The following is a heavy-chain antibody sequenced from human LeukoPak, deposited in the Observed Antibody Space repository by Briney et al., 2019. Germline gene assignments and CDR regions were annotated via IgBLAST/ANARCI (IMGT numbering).Heavy chain of an antibody. CDR2: FDPEDGET. Sequence: ASVKVSCKVSGYTLTELSMHWVRQAPGKGLEWMGGFDPEDGETIYAQKFQGRVTMTEDTSTDTAYMELSSLRSEDTAVYYCATVDVWGYYFDYWGQGTLVTVSS. CDR1: GYTLTELS. D-gene: IGHD3-16*01. J-gene: IGHJ4*02. CDR3: ATVDVWGYYFDY. V-gene: IGHV1-24*01.